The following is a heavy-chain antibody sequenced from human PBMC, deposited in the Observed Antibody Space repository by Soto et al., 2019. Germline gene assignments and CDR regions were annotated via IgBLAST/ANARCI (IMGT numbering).Heavy chain of an antibody. CDR3: ARVSSSIVVVPDYGMDV. V-gene: IGHV1-18*04. CDR1: GYTFISHG. Sequence: ASVKVSCKASGYTFISHGISWVRQAPGQWLEWMGWISGKNGNTNYAQKLQGRVTSTTDTSTSTAYMELRSLRSDDTAVYYCARVSSSIVVVPDYGMDVWGQGTTVTVSS. J-gene: IGHJ6*02. CDR2: ISGKNGNT. D-gene: IGHD2-15*01.